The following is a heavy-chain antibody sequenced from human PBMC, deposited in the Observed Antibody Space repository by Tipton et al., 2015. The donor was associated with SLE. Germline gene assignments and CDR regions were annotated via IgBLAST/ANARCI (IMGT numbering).Heavy chain of an antibody. CDR3: ASRTTVFWFDP. CDR1: GGSISSSNW. D-gene: IGHD4-17*01. CDR2: IYHSGST. Sequence: TLSLTCTVSGGSISSSNWWSWVRQPPGKGLEWIGEIYHSGSTNYNPSLKSRVTISVVKSKNQFSLKLSSVTAADTAVYYCASRTTVFWFDPWGQGTLVTVSS. J-gene: IGHJ5*02. V-gene: IGHV4-4*02.